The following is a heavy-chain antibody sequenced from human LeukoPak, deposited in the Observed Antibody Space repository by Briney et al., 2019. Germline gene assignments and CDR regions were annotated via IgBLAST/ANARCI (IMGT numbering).Heavy chain of an antibody. CDR2: IYHSGST. Sequence: PSETLSLTCAVSGYSISSGYYWGWIRQPPGKGLEWIGSIYHSGSTYYNPSLKSRVTISVDTSKNQFSLKLSSVTAADTAVYYCARRQTSNNWFDPWGQGTLVTVSS. J-gene: IGHJ5*02. CDR1: GYSISSGYY. CDR3: ARRQTSNNWFDP. V-gene: IGHV4-38-2*01.